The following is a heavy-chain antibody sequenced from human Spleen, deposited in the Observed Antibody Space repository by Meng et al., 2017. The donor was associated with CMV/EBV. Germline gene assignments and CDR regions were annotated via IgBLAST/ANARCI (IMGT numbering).Heavy chain of an antibody. CDR3: ARPGVAGTGGWFDP. D-gene: IGHD6-19*01. CDR1: GYTFIGYD. Sequence: ASVKVSCKASGYTFIGYDLHWVRQAPGQGLEWMGWINPNSGGTNYAQKFQGRVTMTRDTSISTAYMELSRLRSDDTAVYYCARPGVAGTGGWFDPWGQGTLVTVSS. CDR2: INPNSGGT. V-gene: IGHV1-2*02. J-gene: IGHJ5*02.